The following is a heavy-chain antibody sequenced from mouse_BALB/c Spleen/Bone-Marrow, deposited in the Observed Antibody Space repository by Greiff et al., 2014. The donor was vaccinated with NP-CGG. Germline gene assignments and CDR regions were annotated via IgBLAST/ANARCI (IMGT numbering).Heavy chain of an antibody. J-gene: IGHJ3*01. CDR1: GYTFTDYY. V-gene: IGHV1-19*01. CDR3: SRNPFTTAIAWFAY. Sequence: EVQLQQSGPELVKPGASMKMSCKASGYTFTDYYTDWVKQSHGEGFEWIGRVNPYNGGTSYNQKFKGKATLTVDKSSSTAYMELNSLTSEDSAVYYCSRNPFTTAIAWFAYWGQGTLVTVSA. CDR2: VNPYNGGT. D-gene: IGHD1-2*01.